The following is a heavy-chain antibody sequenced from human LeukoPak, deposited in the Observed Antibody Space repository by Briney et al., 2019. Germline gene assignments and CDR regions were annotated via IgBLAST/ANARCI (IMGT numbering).Heavy chain of an antibody. CDR1: GGTFSSYA. Sequence: GSSVKVSCKASGGTFSSYAISWVRQAPGQGLEWMGGIIPIFGTANYAQKFQGRVTITTDESTSTAYMELSSLRSEDTAVYYCARRRIAARHSHYYYYYMDVWGKGTTVTVSS. CDR2: IIPIFGTA. V-gene: IGHV1-69*05. J-gene: IGHJ6*03. D-gene: IGHD6-6*01. CDR3: ARRRIAARHSHYYYYYMDV.